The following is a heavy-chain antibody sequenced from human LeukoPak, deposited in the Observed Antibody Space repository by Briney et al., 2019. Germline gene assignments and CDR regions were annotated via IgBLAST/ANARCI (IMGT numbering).Heavy chain of an antibody. V-gene: IGHV3-23*01. D-gene: IGHD4/OR15-4a*01. J-gene: IGHJ6*03. CDR2: ISGSGGST. CDR1: GFTFSSYA. Sequence: GGSLRPSCAASGFTFSSYAMSWVRQAPGKGLEWVSAISGSGGSTYYADSVKGRFTISRDNSKNTLYLQMNSLRAEDTAVYYCAKNISDYGGYYYYYMDVWGKGTTVTVSS. CDR3: AKNISDYGGYYYYYMDV.